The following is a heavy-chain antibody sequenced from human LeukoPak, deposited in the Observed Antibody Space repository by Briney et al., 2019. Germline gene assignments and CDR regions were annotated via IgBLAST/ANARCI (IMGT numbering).Heavy chain of an antibody. CDR1: GDSFSNYY. CDR2: VYYSGST. V-gene: IGHV4-59*08. D-gene: IGHD2-2*01. Sequence: SETLSLTCSVSGDSFSNYYWTWVRQPLGKGLEWIGYVYYSGSTNYNPSLKTRLHLSVDTSKNRFSLKLSSVTAADTAVYYCASSPRLTTSWFLFDSWGHGTLVTVSS. J-gene: IGHJ5*01. CDR3: ASSPRLTTSWFLFDS.